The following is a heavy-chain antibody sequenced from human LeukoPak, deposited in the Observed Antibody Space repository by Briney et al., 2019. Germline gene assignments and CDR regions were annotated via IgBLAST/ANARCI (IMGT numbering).Heavy chain of an antibody. Sequence: PSETLSLTCTVSGYSISSGYYWGWIRQPPGKGLEWIGSISHSGSTYYNPSLKSRVSISVDTSKNHFSLNLNSVTAADTAVYYCARDRSNIVVVPAADWGQGTLVTVSS. CDR2: ISHSGST. D-gene: IGHD2-2*01. V-gene: IGHV4-38-2*02. CDR1: GYSISSGYY. J-gene: IGHJ4*02. CDR3: ARDRSNIVVVPAAD.